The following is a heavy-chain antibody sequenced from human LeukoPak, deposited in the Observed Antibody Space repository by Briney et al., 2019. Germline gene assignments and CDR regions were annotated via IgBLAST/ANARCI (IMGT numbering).Heavy chain of an antibody. Sequence: GGSLRLSCAASGFNFDDYTMHWVRQVPGKGLERVSFISWDGSSTYYVDSVKGRFIISRDNRKNSLYLQMNSLRTEDTALCYCVKDRSTSGVSEFDCWGQGTLVTVSS. D-gene: IGHD1-1*01. CDR2: ISWDGSST. V-gene: IGHV3-43*01. CDR1: GFNFDDYT. CDR3: VKDRSTSGVSEFDC. J-gene: IGHJ4*02.